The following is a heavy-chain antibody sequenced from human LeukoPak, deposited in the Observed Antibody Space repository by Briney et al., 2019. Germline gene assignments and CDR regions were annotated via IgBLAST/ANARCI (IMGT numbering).Heavy chain of an antibody. CDR1: GGSISSYY. Sequence: SETLSLTCTVSGGSISSYYWSWIRQPPGKGLEWIGYIYYSGSTNYNPSLKSRATTSVDTSKNQFSLKLSSVTAADTAVYYCARDRGTRYSPLDFDYWGQGTLVTVSS. CDR3: ARDRGTRYSPLDFDY. CDR2: IYYSGST. J-gene: IGHJ4*02. D-gene: IGHD1-26*01. V-gene: IGHV4-59*01.